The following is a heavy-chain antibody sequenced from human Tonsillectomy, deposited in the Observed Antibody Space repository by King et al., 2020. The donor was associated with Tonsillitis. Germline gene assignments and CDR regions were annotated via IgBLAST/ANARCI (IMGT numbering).Heavy chain of an antibody. CDR3: ARAGGSGWYGMDV. V-gene: IGHV3-74*01. Sequence: VQLVESAGGLVQPGGSLRLSCAASGFTFSSYWMHWVRQGPGKGLVWVSRIKSDGSTTSYADSVKGRFTIFRDNAKNTLYLQMNSLRAEDTAVYYCARAGGSGWYGMDVWGQGTTVTVSS. J-gene: IGHJ6*02. CDR2: IKSDGSTT. D-gene: IGHD6-19*01. CDR1: GFTFSSYW.